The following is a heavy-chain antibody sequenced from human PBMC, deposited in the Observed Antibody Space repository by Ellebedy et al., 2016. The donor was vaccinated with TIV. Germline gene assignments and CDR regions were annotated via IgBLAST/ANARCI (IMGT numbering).Heavy chain of an antibody. CDR2: INHSGST. D-gene: IGHD3-16*01. J-gene: IGHJ5*02. Sequence: SETLSLXXAVYGGSFSGYFWSWIRQPPGKGLEWIGEINHSGSTNYNPSLKSRVTISVDTFKNQFSLHLSSVTAADTAVYYCARKDYYASNDPWGQGTLVTVSS. CDR3: ARKDYYASNDP. V-gene: IGHV4-34*01. CDR1: GGSFSGYF.